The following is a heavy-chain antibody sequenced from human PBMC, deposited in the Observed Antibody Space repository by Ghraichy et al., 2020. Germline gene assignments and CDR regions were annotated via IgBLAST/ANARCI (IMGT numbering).Heavy chain of an antibody. Sequence: IGSIYYSGSTYYNPSLKGRVTISVDTSENQFSLRLSSVTAADTAVYYCATDYYDSSGYPYWGQGTLVTFS. V-gene: IGHV4-39*01. CDR2: IYYSGST. D-gene: IGHD3-22*01. J-gene: IGHJ4*02. CDR3: ATDYYDSSGYPY.